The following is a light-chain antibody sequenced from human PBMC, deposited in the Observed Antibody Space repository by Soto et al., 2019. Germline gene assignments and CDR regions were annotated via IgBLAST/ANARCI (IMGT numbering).Light chain of an antibody. CDR1: QSIYTW. Sequence: DIQMTQSPSTLSASVGDRVTITCRANQSIYTWLAWYQHKPGKAPKFLIYMASRLEIGVPSRFSGSGSGTEFTLTINSLQPDDFATYFCQQYFNYPVTFGQGTKVEIK. J-gene: IGKJ1*01. CDR3: QQYFNYPVT. V-gene: IGKV1-5*03. CDR2: MAS.